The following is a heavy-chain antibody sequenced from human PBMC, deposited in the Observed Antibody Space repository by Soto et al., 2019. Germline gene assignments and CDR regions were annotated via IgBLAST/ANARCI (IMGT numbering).Heavy chain of an antibody. J-gene: IGHJ4*02. CDR2: ISGDGTGT. D-gene: IGHD3-10*01. CDR1: GFTFSNYW. Sequence: EVQLVESGGGLVQPGGSLRLSCAASGFTFSNYWMHWVRQAPGKGLVWVSRISGDGTGTNYADSVKGQFTISRDNAKNTLYLQMNSLRAEDTAGYYCGRGASGSYRLDYWGQGTLVTVSS. V-gene: IGHV3-74*01. CDR3: GRGASGSYRLDY.